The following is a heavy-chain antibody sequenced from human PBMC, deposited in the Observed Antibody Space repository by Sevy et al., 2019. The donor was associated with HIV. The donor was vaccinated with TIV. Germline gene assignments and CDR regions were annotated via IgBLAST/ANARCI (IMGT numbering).Heavy chain of an antibody. J-gene: IGHJ4*02. V-gene: IGHV3-15*07. D-gene: IGHD3-3*01. CDR1: GFTFTNAW. Sequence: GGCLRLSCAASGFTFTNAWMNWVRQVPGKGLEWLGRIKSETYSGTTDYAAPVKGRFTISRDDSDNTLYLQMISLKTEDTAVYYCIIDIGLQWELLGARFFDSWGQGTLVTVSS. CDR2: IKSETYSGTT. CDR3: IIDIGLQWELLGARFFDS.